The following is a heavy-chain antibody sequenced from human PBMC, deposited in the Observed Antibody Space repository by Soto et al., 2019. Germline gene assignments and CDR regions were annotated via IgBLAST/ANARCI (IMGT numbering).Heavy chain of an antibody. CDR1: GGSISSGNYC. Sequence: SETLSLTCTVSGGSISSGNYCCSWIRQHPGKGLEWIGYIHYSGDTYYNPSLKSRVTMSIDTSKNQFSLNLSSVTAADTAVYYCASHPDNWGQGTRVTVAS. V-gene: IGHV4-31*03. J-gene: IGHJ4*02. CDR2: IHYSGDT. CDR3: ASHPDN.